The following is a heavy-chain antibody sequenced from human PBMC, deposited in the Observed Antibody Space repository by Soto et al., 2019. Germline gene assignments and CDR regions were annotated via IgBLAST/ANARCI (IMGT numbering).Heavy chain of an antibody. D-gene: IGHD3-3*01. CDR2: ISAYNGST. V-gene: IGHV1-18*04. CDR1: GYTFTSYG. CDR3: AAASRITIFGVVIAPHYGMDV. Sequence: AAVKVSFKASGYTFTSYGISWVRQAPGQGLEWMGWISAYNGSTNYAQKFQERVTITRDMSTSTAYMELSSLRSEDTAVYYCAAASRITIFGVVIAPHYGMDVWGQGTTVTVSS. J-gene: IGHJ6*02.